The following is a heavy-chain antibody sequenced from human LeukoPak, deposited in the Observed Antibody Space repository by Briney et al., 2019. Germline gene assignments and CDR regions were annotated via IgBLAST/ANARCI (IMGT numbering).Heavy chain of an antibody. Sequence: ALVKVSCKASGYTFTSYYMHWVRQAPGQGLEWMGIINPSGGSTSYAQKFQGRVTITADKSTSTAYMELSSLRSEDTAVYYCARLPRLGKRAFDIWGQGTMVTVSS. CDR1: GYTFTSYY. V-gene: IGHV1-46*01. J-gene: IGHJ3*02. CDR3: ARLPRLGKRAFDI. CDR2: INPSGGST. D-gene: IGHD7-27*01.